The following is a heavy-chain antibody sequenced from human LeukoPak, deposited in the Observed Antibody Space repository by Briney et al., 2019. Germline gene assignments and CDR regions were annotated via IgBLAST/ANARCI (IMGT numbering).Heavy chain of an antibody. CDR1: GFTFSSYA. CDR3: AKSSEDGDWYCDL. V-gene: IGHV3-23*01. Sequence: GGSLRLSCAASGFTFSSYAMSWVRQAPGKGLEWVSAISGSGGGTYYADSVKGRFTLSRDNSKNTLYLQMNSLRAEDTAVYYCAKSSEDGDWYCDLWGRGTLVTVSS. CDR2: ISGSGGGT. D-gene: IGHD4-17*01. J-gene: IGHJ2*01.